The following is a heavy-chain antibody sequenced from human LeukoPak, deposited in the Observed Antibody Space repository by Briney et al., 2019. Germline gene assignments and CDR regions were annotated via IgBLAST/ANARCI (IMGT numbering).Heavy chain of an antibody. CDR2: IYPGDSDT. J-gene: IGHJ3*02. D-gene: IGHD3-22*01. Sequence: GESLKISCKGSGYSFTNYWIGWVRQMPGKGLEWMAIIYPGDSDTRYSPSFQGQVTVSADKSIYTAYLQCSSLGAPDTAMYYCARKSSGYDFDIWGQGTMVTVSS. V-gene: IGHV5-51*01. CDR3: ARKSSGYDFDI. CDR1: GYSFTNYW.